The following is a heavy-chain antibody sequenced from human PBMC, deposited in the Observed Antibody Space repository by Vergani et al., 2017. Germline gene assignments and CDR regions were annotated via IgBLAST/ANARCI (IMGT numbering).Heavy chain of an antibody. Sequence: EVQLLESGGGLVQPGGSLRLSCAASGFTFSSYAMSWVRQAPGKGLEWVSAISGSGGSTYYADSVKGRVTISRDNSKTTLYLQMNSLRAEDTAVYYCAKAGSGSYYKFDYGGQGTLVTVSS. CDR3: AKAGSGSYYKFDY. CDR1: GFTFSSYA. V-gene: IGHV3-23*01. D-gene: IGHD3-10*01. CDR2: ISGSGGST. J-gene: IGHJ4*02.